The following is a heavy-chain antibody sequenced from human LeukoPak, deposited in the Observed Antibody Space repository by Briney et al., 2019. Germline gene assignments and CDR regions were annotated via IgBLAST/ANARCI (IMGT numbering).Heavy chain of an antibody. J-gene: IGHJ2*01. CDR1: GYTFTSYG. V-gene: IGHV1-69*13. Sequence: GASVKVSCKASGYTFTSYGISWVRQAPGQGLEWMGGTIPIFGTANYAQKFQGRVTITADESTSTAYMELSSLRSEDTAVYYCARRHSSGWLTTRYFDLWGRGTLVTVSS. CDR3: ARRHSSGWLTTRYFDL. CDR2: TIPIFGTA. D-gene: IGHD6-19*01.